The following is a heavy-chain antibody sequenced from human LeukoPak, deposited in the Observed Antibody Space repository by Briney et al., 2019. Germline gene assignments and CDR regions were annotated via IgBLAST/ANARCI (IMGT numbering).Heavy chain of an antibody. CDR3: ALDILTGYYHYFDY. CDR1: GYTFPSYY. J-gene: IGHJ4*02. V-gene: IGHV1-46*03. D-gene: IGHD3-9*01. Sequence: GASVKVSCKTSGYTFPSYYMHWVRQAPGQGLEWMGIINPSGGSTSYAQKFQGRVTMTRDTSTSTVYMELSSLRSEDTAAYYCALDILTGYYHYFDYWGQGTLVTVSS. CDR2: INPSGGST.